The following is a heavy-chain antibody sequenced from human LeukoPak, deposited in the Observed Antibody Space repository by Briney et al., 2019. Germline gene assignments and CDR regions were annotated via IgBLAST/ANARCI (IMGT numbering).Heavy chain of an antibody. CDR3: ARDDPRGCSGGSCYLDY. CDR1: GFTLSSYG. J-gene: IGHJ4*02. CDR2: ISSSGNTI. V-gene: IGHV3-48*03. D-gene: IGHD2-15*01. Sequence: GGSLRLSCAASGFTLSSYGMNWVRQAPGKGLEWVSYISSSGNTIYYADSVKGRFTISRDSAKNSLHLQVNSLRAEDTAVYYCARDDPRGCSGGSCYLDYWGQGTLVTVSS.